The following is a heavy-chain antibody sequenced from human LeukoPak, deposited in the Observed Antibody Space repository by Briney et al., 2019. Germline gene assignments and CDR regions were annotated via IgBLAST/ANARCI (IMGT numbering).Heavy chain of an antibody. D-gene: IGHD3-10*01. J-gene: IGHJ4*02. V-gene: IGHV4-31*03. CDR1: GGSIRSYY. Sequence: SETLSLTCSVSGGSIRSYYWSWIRQHPGKGLEWIGYIYYSGSTYYNPSLKSRVTISVDTSKNQFSLKLSSVTAADTAVYYCARAKELGETGYWGQGTLVTVSS. CDR2: IYYSGST. CDR3: ARAKELGETGY.